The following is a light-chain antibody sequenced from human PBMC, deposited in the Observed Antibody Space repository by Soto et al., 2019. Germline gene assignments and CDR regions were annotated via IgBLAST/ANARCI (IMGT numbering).Light chain of an antibody. CDR2: LGS. V-gene: IGKV2-28*01. CDR1: QSLLHSNGYNY. CDR3: MEALQTPVT. J-gene: IGKJ2*01. Sequence: DIVMTQSPLSLPVTPGEPASISCRSSQSLLHSNGYNYLDWYLQKPGQSPQLLIYLGSNRASGGPDRFSGSGSGTDFTLKISRVEAEDVGVYYCMEALQTPVTFGQGTKLEIK.